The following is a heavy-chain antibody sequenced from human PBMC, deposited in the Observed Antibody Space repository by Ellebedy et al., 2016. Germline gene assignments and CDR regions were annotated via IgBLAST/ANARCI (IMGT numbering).Heavy chain of an antibody. D-gene: IGHD3-16*01. CDR2: IYYDGSTETT. CDR3: ARHIHSHSYVY. V-gene: IGHV4-39*01. CDR1: GGSIITTEYY. J-gene: IGHJ4*02. Sequence: SETLSLTCTVSGGSIITTEYYWAWIRQPPGKGLEWIGSIYYDGSTETTYYNSPLESRVAISVDTSKNQFSLRLSSVTAADTAVYYCARHIHSHSYVYWGQGTQVTVSS.